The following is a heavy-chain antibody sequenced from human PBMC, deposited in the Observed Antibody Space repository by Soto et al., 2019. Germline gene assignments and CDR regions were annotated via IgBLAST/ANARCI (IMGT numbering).Heavy chain of an antibody. CDR3: ARGDATKIVVTTYYGMDV. CDR2: IIPVFGTA. Sequence: QVQLVQSGAEVKKPGSSVKVSCKASGGSLSNYGISWVRQAPGQGLEWMGGIIPVFGTANYAQKFQGRVTITADESTSIVYMDVTSLRSEDTAVYYCARGDATKIVVTTYYGMDVWGQGTPVTVSS. D-gene: IGHD4-17*01. V-gene: IGHV1-69*12. CDR1: GGSLSNYG. J-gene: IGHJ6*02.